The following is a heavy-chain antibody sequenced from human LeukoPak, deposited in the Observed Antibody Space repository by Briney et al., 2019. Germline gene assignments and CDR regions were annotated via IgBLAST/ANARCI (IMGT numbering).Heavy chain of an antibody. CDR1: GFTFSSYA. D-gene: IGHD2-15*01. V-gene: IGHV3-7*01. Sequence: PGGSLRLSCAASGFTFSSYAMSWVRQAPGKGLEWVANIKQDGSEKYYVDSVKGRFTISRDNAKNSLYLQMNSLRAEDTAVYYCARGSGFDPWGQGTLVTVSS. J-gene: IGHJ5*02. CDR2: IKQDGSEK. CDR3: ARGSGFDP.